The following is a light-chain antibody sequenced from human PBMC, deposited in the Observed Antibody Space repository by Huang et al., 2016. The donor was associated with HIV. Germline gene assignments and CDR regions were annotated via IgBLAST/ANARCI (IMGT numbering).Light chain of an antibody. CDR3: MQSLQTPPYT. CDR2: WGS. CDR1: QSLLHRNGHNY. Sequence: DIVMTQSPLSLPVTPGEPASISCRSSQSLLHRNGHNYLDWYVQKPGQSPQLLIYWGSNRASGVPDRLSGSGSGTDFTLKISRVEAEDVGIYYCMQSLQTPPYTFGQGTKLEIK. J-gene: IGKJ2*01. V-gene: IGKV2-28*01.